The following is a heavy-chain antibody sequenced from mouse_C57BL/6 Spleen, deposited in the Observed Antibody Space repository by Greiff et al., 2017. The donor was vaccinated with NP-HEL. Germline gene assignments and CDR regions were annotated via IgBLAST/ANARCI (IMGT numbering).Heavy chain of an antibody. J-gene: IGHJ4*01. CDR2: INPNNGGT. CDR1: GYTFTDYY. Sequence: VQLQQSGPELVKPGASVKISCKASGYTFTDYYMNWVKQSHGKSLEWIGDINPNNGGTSYNQKFKGKATLTVDKSSSTAYMELRSLTSEDSAVYYCARAGLITTVGYAMDYWGQGTSVTVSS. CDR3: ARAGLITTVGYAMDY. D-gene: IGHD1-1*01. V-gene: IGHV1-26*01.